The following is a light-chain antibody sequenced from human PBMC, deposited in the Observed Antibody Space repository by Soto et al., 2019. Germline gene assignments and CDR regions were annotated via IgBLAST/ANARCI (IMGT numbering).Light chain of an antibody. CDR1: SSDVGGHNY. J-gene: IGLJ2*01. CDR3: SSYAGSNTVV. CDR2: EVS. Sequence: QSALTQPPSASGSPGQSVTISCTGTSSDVGGHNYVSWYQQQSGKAPKLMIYEVSKRPSGVPDRFSGSKSGNTASLTVSGLQAEDEADYYCSSYAGSNTVVFGGGTQLTVL. V-gene: IGLV2-8*01.